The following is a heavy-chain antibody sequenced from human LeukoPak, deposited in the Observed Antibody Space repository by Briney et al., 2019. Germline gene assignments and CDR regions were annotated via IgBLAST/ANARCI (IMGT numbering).Heavy chain of an antibody. Sequence: GESLKISCQGSGYSFTTYWIAWVRQMPGKGLEWMGIIYPGDSDTRYSPSFQGQVTISADKSISTAYLQWSSLRASDTAMYYCARHGGDYYGSGSKNGMDVWGQGTTVTVSS. J-gene: IGHJ6*02. CDR2: IYPGDSDT. D-gene: IGHD3-10*01. V-gene: IGHV5-51*01. CDR1: GYSFTTYW. CDR3: ARHGGDYYGSGSKNGMDV.